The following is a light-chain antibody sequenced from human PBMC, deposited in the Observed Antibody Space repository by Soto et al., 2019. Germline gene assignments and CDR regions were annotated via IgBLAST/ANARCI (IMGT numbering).Light chain of an antibody. V-gene: IGLV2-14*01. CDR1: SSDVGGYNY. CDR3: SSWTGSGRV. Sequence: QSVLTQPASVSGSPGQSITISCTGTSSDVGGYNYVSWYQQHPGKAPKLMIYEVSNRPSGVSNRFSGSKSGNTASLTISGLQAEDEADYYCSSWTGSGRVFGGGTQLTVL. J-gene: IGLJ2*01. CDR2: EVS.